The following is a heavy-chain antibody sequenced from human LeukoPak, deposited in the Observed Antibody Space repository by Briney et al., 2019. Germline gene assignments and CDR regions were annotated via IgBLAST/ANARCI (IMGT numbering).Heavy chain of an antibody. CDR2: INPNSGGT. D-gene: IGHD5-18*01. CDR3: ARGITFGGYSYGRGNY. V-gene: IGHV1-2*02. J-gene: IGHJ4*02. Sequence: GASVKVSCKASGYTFTSYYMHWVRQAPGQGLEWMGWINPNSGGTNYAQKFQGRVTMTRDTSISTAYMELSRLRSDDTAVYYCARGITFGGYSYGRGNYWGQGTLVTVSS. CDR1: GYTFTSYY.